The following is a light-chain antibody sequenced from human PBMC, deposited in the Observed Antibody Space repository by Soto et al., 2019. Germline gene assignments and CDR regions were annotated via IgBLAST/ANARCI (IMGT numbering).Light chain of an antibody. Sequence: EIVLTQSPGTLSLSPGKRATLSCRASQSVSSSYLAWYQQKPGQAPRLLTYGASSRATGIPDRFSGSGSGTDFTLTISRLEPEDFAVYYCQQYGSSPPRAFGQGTKVEIK. V-gene: IGKV3-20*01. J-gene: IGKJ1*01. CDR1: QSVSSSY. CDR2: GAS. CDR3: QQYGSSPPRA.